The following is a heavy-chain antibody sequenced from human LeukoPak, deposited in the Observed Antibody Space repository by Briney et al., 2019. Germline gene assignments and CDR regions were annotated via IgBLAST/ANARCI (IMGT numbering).Heavy chain of an antibody. Sequence: GASVKVSCNASGYTFTTYGISWVRQAPGHGLEWMGWISTFNGHTNYAQSRQDRVTMTTDTSTSTVYMELSSLISDDTAVYYCARVDTVNYYYYMDVWGKGTPVTVSS. D-gene: IGHD5-18*01. CDR3: ARVDTVNYYYYMDV. CDR2: ISTFNGHT. J-gene: IGHJ6*03. CDR1: GYTFTTYG. V-gene: IGHV1-18*01.